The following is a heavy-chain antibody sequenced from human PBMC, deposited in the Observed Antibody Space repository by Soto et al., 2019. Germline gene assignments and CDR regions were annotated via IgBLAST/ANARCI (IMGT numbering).Heavy chain of an antibody. CDR1: GYTFTGYG. V-gene: IGHV1-18*01. CDR3: ARDRGKHYYDSSGYPTL. D-gene: IGHD3-22*01. CDR2: ISAYNGNT. J-gene: IGHJ4*02. Sequence: ASVKVSCKASGYTFTGYGISWVRQAPGQGLEWMGWISAYNGNTNYAQKLQGRVTMTTDTSTSTAYMELRSLRSDDTAVYYCARDRGKHYYDSSGYPTLWGQGTLVTVSS.